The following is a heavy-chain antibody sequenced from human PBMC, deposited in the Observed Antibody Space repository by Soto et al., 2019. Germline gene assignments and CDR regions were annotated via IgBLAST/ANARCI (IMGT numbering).Heavy chain of an antibody. CDR2: IVVGSGNT. Sequence: ASVKVSCKASGFTFTSSAVQWVRQARGQRLEWIGWIVVGSGNTNYAQKFQERVTITRDMSTSTAYMELSSLRSEDTAVYYCAAPYCSGGSCYPYAFDIWGQGTMGTVS. D-gene: IGHD2-15*01. CDR3: AAPYCSGGSCYPYAFDI. V-gene: IGHV1-58*01. J-gene: IGHJ3*02. CDR1: GFTFTSSA.